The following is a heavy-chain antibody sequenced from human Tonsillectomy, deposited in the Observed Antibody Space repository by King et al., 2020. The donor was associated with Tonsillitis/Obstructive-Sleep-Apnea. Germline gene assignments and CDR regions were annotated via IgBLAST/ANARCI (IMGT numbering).Heavy chain of an antibody. V-gene: IGHV4-59*01. CDR3: ARVITIFGVINSAYYYYMDV. J-gene: IGHJ6*03. Sequence: VQLQESGPGLVKPSENLSLTCTVSGGSINSYYWTWIRQPPGKGLEWVGFFYSSGSSNYNPSLKSRVTMSVDTSKNQFSLRLSSVTAADTAEYYCARVITIFGVINSAYYYYMDVWGKGTTVTVSS. D-gene: IGHD3-3*01. CDR1: GGSINSYY. CDR2: FYSSGSS.